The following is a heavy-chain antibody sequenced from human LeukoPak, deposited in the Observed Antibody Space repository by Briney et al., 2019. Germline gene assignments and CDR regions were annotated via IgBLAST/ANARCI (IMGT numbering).Heavy chain of an antibody. CDR3: ARDPGGAKFDY. Sequence: AGGSLRLSCAASGFTFSSNYMSWVRQAPGKGLEWVSVIYSGGSTAYADSVKGRFTISRDNSKNTLYLQLNSLRAEDTAVFYCARDPGGAKFDYWGQGTLVTVSS. CDR2: IYSGGST. D-gene: IGHD4/OR15-4a*01. V-gene: IGHV3-53*01. CDR1: GFTFSSNY. J-gene: IGHJ4*02.